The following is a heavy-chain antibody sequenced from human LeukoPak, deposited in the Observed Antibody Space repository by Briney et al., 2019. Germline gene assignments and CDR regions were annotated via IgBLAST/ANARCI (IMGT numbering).Heavy chain of an antibody. Sequence: SGTLSLTCAVSGGSISSSNWWSWVRQPPGKGLEWIGEIYRSGTANYNPSLKSRVTISVDKSKNQFSLKLSSVTAADTAVYYCARAPNWKHFDYWGQGTLVTVSS. D-gene: IGHD1-1*01. CDR2: IYRSGTA. V-gene: IGHV4-4*02. CDR3: ARAPNWKHFDY. CDR1: GGSISSSNW. J-gene: IGHJ4*02.